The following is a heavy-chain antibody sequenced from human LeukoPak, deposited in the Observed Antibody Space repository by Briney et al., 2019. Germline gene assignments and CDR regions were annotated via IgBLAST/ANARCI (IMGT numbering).Heavy chain of an antibody. CDR2: VSGYNGNT. V-gene: IGHV1-18*01. Sequence: GASVKVSCKASGYTFTSHGINWLRQAPGQGLGWMGWVSGYNGNTDYAQKFQGRVTMTRDTSISTAYMELSRLRSDDTAVYYCARLFPGGGILWFGESKPKTYNYYMDVWGKGTTVTVSS. D-gene: IGHD3-10*01. J-gene: IGHJ6*03. CDR3: ARLFPGGGILWFGESKPKTYNYYMDV. CDR1: GYTFTSHG.